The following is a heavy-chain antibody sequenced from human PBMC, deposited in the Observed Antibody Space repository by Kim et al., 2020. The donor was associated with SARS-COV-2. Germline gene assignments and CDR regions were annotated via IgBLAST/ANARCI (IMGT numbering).Heavy chain of an antibody. CDR2: IKQDGSEK. J-gene: IGHJ6*02. Sequence: GGSLRLSCAASGFTFSSYWMTWVRQAPGKGLEWVANIKQDGSEKYYVDSVKGRFTISRDNAKISLYLQMNSLRAEDTAAYYCARGPRDCSGSRCRYSGMDVWGQGTTVTVSS. CDR3: ARGPRDCSGSRCRYSGMDV. D-gene: IGHD2-15*01. V-gene: IGHV3-7*01. CDR1: GFTFSSYW.